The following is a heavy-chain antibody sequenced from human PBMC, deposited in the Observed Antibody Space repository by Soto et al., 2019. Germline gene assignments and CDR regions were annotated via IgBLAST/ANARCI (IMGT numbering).Heavy chain of an antibody. CDR2: IRGYNGDT. CDR1: GYTFTLYG. CDR3: FNIRGPFLLGAPSASEFDR. J-gene: IGHJ5*02. Sequence: QVQLVQSGPEVKKPGASVKVSCRASGYTFTLYGVSWVRQAPGQGLEWMGTIRGYNGDTKYAQRLQGRLNMTTDISAATAYRARRSITSGETAVYYYFNIRGPFLLGAPSASEFDRSGQGTLVNVSP. D-gene: IGHD3-9*01. V-gene: IGHV1-18*01.